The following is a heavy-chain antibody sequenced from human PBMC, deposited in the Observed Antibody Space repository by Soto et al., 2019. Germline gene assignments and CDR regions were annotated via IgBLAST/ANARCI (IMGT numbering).Heavy chain of an antibody. CDR3: AGYCSSTSCHAYYYYGMDV. CDR2: IYYSWST. Sequence: TLSLTCTVSGGSISSGGYHWSWIRQHPGKGLEWIGYIYYSWSTYYNPALRSRVTVSVDRCKNQFSRKLSSVTAADTAVYYCAGYCSSTSCHAYYYYGMDVWGQGTTVTVSS. J-gene: IGHJ6*02. D-gene: IGHD2-2*03. V-gene: IGHV4-31*03. CDR1: GGSISSGGYH.